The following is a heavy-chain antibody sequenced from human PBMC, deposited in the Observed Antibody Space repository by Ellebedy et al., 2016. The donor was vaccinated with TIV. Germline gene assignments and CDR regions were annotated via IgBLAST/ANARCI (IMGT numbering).Heavy chain of an antibody. CDR3: ARDRLEATPLRYYYYGMDV. CDR2: INPNSGGT. D-gene: IGHD4-23*01. CDR1: GYTFTGYY. J-gene: IGHJ6*02. Sequence: ASVKVSCKASGYTFTGYYMHCVRQAPGQGLEWLGWINPNSGGTNYAQKFQGWVTMTRDTSISTAYMELSRLRSDDTAVYYCARDRLEATPLRYYYYGMDVWGQGTTVTVSS. V-gene: IGHV1-2*04.